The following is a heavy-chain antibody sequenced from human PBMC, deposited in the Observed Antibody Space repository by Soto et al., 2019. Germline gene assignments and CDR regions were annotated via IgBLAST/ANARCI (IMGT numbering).Heavy chain of an antibody. CDR1: GASITQYY. D-gene: IGHD4-17*01. CDR3: ARDVDFGEEDV. J-gene: IGHJ6*02. V-gene: IGHV4-59*01. Sequence: SETLSLTCTVSGASITQYYWNWIRQSPGKGLEWIVSVSSTGSTVYNPSLTSRVTVSLDTSKNQFSLTLNSVTAADTAVYHCARDVDFGEEDVWGQGTTVTFSS. CDR2: VSSTGST.